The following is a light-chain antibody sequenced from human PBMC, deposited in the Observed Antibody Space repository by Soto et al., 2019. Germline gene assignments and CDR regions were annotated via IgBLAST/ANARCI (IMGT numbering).Light chain of an antibody. V-gene: IGKV3-15*01. CDR1: QSVGSN. CDR2: DVS. CDR3: QQHNNWHPWIT. Sequence: EIVMTHSPSTLSVSPGDRATLSCRASQSVGSNLAWFQQKPGQAPRLLIYDVSTRATGVPVRFGGSGSGTEFTLTISSLQSEDFAVYYCQQHNNWHPWITFGQGTRLEIK. J-gene: IGKJ5*01.